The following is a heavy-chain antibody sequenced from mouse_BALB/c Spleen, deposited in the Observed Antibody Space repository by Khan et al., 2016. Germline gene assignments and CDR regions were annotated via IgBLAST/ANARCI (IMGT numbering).Heavy chain of an antibody. Sequence: QVQLKESGPGLVAPSQSLSITCTVSGFSLTSSGVHWVRQPPGKGLDWLGVIWAGGSTDYNSALMSRLSITKGNTQNQVFLKMYSLQTKDTALYYCARGDQDCGAGLASWGQGTLVTVSA. V-gene: IGHV2-9*02. CDR2: IWAGGST. J-gene: IGHJ3*01. CDR1: GFSLTSSG. CDR3: ARGDQDCGAGLAS. D-gene: IGHD2-13*01.